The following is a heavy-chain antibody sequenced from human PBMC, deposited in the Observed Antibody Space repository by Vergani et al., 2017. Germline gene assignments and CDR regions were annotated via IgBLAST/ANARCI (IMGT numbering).Heavy chain of an antibody. CDR1: GFTFSNAW. V-gene: IGHV3-15*01. J-gene: IGHJ4*02. CDR3: TTGKGGWYDFDY. D-gene: IGHD6-19*01. Sequence: EVQLVESGGGLVQPGGSLRLSCAASGFTFSNAWMSWVRQAPGKGLEWVGRIKSKTDGGTTDYAAPVKGRFTIARDDSKNTLYLQMNSLKTEDTAVYYCTTGKGGWYDFDYWGQGTLVTVSS. CDR2: IKSKTDGGTT.